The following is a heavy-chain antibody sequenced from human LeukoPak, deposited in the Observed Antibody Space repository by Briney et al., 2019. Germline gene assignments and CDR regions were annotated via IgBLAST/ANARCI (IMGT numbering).Heavy chain of an antibody. D-gene: IGHD3-3*01. CDR3: ARVHDFWSGYGEAYWFDP. J-gene: IGHJ5*02. CDR1: GGSISSGGYS. CDR2: IYHSGST. V-gene: IGHV4-30-2*05. Sequence: SQTLSLTCAVSGGSISSGGYSWSWIRQPPGKGLEWIGYIYHSGSTYYNPSLKSRVTISVDTSKNQFSLKLSSVTAADTAVYYCARVHDFWSGYGEAYWFDPWGQGTLVTVSS.